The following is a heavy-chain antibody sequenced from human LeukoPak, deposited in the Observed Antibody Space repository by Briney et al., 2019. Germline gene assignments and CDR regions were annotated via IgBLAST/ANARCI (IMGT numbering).Heavy chain of an antibody. CDR1: GFTFRDYY. D-gene: IGHD1-26*01. Sequence: GGPLRISCATSGFTFRDYYMSWMGPDPRKWLHWVSYISSSGDAIYSADSVKGRFTISRDNAKNSLYLQMDSLRVEDTAVYYCVRDPRGSYPFDYWGQGTLVTVSS. V-gene: IGHV3-11*01. CDR3: VRDPRGSYPFDY. J-gene: IGHJ4*02. CDR2: ISSSGDAI.